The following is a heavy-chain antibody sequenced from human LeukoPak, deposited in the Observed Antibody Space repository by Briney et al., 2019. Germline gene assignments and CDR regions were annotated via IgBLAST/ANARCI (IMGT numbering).Heavy chain of an antibody. J-gene: IGHJ5*02. CDR3: AKTYYYDSSGYYYLGWFDP. D-gene: IGHD3-22*01. V-gene: IGHV3-23*01. Sequence: GGSRRLSCAASGFTFSSYGMSWVRQAPGKGLEWVSAISGSGGSTYYADSVKGRFTISRDNSKNTVYLQMTSLRAEDTAVYYCAKTYYYDSSGYYYLGWFDPWGQGTLVTVSS. CDR2: ISGSGGST. CDR1: GFTFSSYG.